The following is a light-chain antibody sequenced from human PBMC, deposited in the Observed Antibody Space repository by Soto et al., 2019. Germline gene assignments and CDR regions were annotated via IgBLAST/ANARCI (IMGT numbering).Light chain of an antibody. CDR3: QQRSNWPLT. V-gene: IGKV3-11*01. CDR2: GAS. CDR1: RSISTY. Sequence: EIVLTQSPGTLSLSPGERATLSCRASRSISTYLAWYQQKPGQAPRLLIYGASTRATGIPARFSGSGSGTDFTLTISSLEPEDFAVYYCQQRSNWPLTFGGGTKVDI. J-gene: IGKJ4*01.